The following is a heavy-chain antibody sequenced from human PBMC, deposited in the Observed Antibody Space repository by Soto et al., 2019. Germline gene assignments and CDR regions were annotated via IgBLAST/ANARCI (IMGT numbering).Heavy chain of an antibody. CDR3: ARGRRDGLRFLEWLSYSPFDP. J-gene: IGHJ5*02. CDR2: INHSGST. CDR1: GGSFSGYY. Sequence: LSLTCAVYGGSFSGYYWSWIRQPPGKGLEWIGEINHSGSTNYNPSLESRVTISVDTSKNQFSLKLSSVTAADTAVYYCARGRRDGLRFLEWLSYSPFDPWGQGTLVTVSS. V-gene: IGHV4-34*01. D-gene: IGHD3-3*01.